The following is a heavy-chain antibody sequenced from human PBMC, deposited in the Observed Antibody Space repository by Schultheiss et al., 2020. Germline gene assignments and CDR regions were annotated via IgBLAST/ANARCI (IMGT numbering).Heavy chain of an antibody. Sequence: SQTLSLTCTVSGYSISSGYYWGWIRQPPGKGLEWIGSIYHSGSTYYNPSLKSRVTISVDTSKNHFSLKLSSVTAADTALYYCARGSSDSSGYYYGYWGQGTLVTVSS. J-gene: IGHJ4*02. CDR1: GYSISSGYY. CDR2: IYHSGST. V-gene: IGHV4-38-2*02. D-gene: IGHD3-22*01. CDR3: ARGSSDSSGYYYGY.